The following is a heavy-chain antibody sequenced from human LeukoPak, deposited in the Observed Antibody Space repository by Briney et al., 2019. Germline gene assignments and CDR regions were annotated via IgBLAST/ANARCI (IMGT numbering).Heavy chain of an antibody. V-gene: IGHV3-21*01. CDR3: AGGSGRISIFGVPY. Sequence: GGSLRLSCAASGFTFSSYSMNWVRQAPGKGLEWVSSISSSSSYIYSADSVKGRFTISRDNAKNSLYLQMNSLRVEDTAVYYCAGGSGRISIFGVPYWGQGTLVTVSS. D-gene: IGHD3-3*01. CDR2: ISSSSSYI. CDR1: GFTFSSYS. J-gene: IGHJ4*02.